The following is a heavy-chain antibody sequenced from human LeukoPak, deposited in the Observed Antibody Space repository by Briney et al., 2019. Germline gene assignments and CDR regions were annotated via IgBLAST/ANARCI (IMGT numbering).Heavy chain of an antibody. J-gene: IGHJ4*02. CDR3: ASLGSGWYVGY. Sequence: GGSLRLSCVASGFTFGSFAIYWVRQAPGKGLEWVSAISGSGGSTYYADSVKGRFTISRDNSKNTLYLQMNSLRAEDTAVYYCASLGSGWYVGYWGQGTLVTVSS. D-gene: IGHD6-19*01. CDR1: GFTFGSFA. CDR2: ISGSGGST. V-gene: IGHV3-23*01.